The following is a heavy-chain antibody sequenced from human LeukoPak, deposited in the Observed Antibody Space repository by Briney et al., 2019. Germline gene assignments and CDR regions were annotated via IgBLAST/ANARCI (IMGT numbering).Heavy chain of an antibody. D-gene: IGHD6-13*01. CDR3: ARDCAAGYYYYGMDV. V-gene: IGHV4-4*07. CDR1: GGSISSYY. J-gene: IGHJ6*02. CDR2: IYTSGST. Sequence: PSETLSLTCTVSGGSISSYYWSWIRQPAGKGLEWIGRIYTSGSTNYNPSLKSRVTMSVDTSKNQFSLKPSSVTAADTAVYYCARDCAAGYYYYGMDVWGQGTTVTVSS.